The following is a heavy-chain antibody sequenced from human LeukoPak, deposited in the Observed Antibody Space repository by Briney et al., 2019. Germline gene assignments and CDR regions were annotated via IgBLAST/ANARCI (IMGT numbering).Heavy chain of an antibody. CDR1: GFTFSNAW. D-gene: IGHD3-10*01. CDR3: TSYQSSYYATDAFDI. J-gene: IGHJ3*02. CDR2: IKSKTDGGIT. V-gene: IGHV3-15*01. Sequence: PGGSLRLSCAASGFTFSNAWMSWVRQAPGKGLEWVGRIKSKTDGGITDYAAPVKGRFTISRDDSKNTLYLQMNSLKTEDTAVYYCTSYQSSYYATDAFDIWGQGTMVTVSS.